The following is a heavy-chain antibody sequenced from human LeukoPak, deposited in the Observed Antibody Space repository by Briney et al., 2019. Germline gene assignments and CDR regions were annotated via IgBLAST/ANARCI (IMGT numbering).Heavy chain of an antibody. Sequence: GGSLRLSCAASGFIVSNNYMTWVRQAPGKGLEWVAVIYSGAGAGTYYADSVKGRFTISRDNSKNTLYLQMNSLRAEDTAMYYCAKDIDYGDYFYYFDYWGQGTLVTVSS. D-gene: IGHD4-17*01. J-gene: IGHJ4*02. CDR2: IYSGAGAGT. CDR1: GFIVSNNY. V-gene: IGHV3-53*01. CDR3: AKDIDYGDYFYYFDY.